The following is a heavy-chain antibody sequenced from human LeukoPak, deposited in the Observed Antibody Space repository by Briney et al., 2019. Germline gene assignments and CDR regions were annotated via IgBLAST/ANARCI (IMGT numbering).Heavy chain of an antibody. J-gene: IGHJ6*02. CDR1: GFTVRSNY. D-gene: IGHD3-10*01. CDR2: ISSSSSTI. CDR3: AREGSGSYSSYYYYGMDV. V-gene: IGHV3-48*01. Sequence: PGGSLRLSCAASGFTVRSNYMSWVRQAPGKGLEWVSYISSSSSTIYYADSVKGRFTISRDNSKNTLYLQMNSLRAEDTAVFYCAREGSGSYSSYYYYGMDVWGQGTTVTVSS.